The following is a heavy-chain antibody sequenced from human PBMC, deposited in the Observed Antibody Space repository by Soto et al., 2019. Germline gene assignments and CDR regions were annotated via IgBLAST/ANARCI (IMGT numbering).Heavy chain of an antibody. J-gene: IGHJ4*02. V-gene: IGHV1-18*01. CDR3: ARGRDGDY. Sequence: QVHLVQSGAEVKKPGASVKVSCKGSGYAFTTYGITWVRQAPGQGLEWMGWISAHNGNTNYAQKLQGRVTVTRDTSQSTAYMELRSLRSDDTAVYYCARGRDGDYWGQGALVTVSS. D-gene: IGHD6-6*01. CDR2: ISAHNGNT. CDR1: GYAFTTYG.